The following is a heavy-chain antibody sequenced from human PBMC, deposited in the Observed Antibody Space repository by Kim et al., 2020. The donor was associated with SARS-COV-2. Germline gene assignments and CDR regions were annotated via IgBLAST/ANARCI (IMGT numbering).Heavy chain of an antibody. D-gene: IGHD6-6*01. V-gene: IGHV3-7*01. CDR1: GFTFSNHW. J-gene: IGHJ4*02. CDR3: VREAPMHSTSSGFDS. Sequence: GGSLRLSCAASGFTFSNHWMTWVRQAPGRGLEWVANINEEGRDKCYLDSVKGRFTISRDNARDSLYLQMNSLRAEDTAVYYCVREAPMHSTSSGFDSWGQGTLVTVSS. CDR2: INEEGRDK.